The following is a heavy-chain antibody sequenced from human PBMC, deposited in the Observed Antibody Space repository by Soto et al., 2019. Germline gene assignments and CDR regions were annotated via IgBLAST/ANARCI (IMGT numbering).Heavy chain of an antibody. Sequence: GGSLRLSCAASGFTFSDYSMSWVRQTPERGLEWVSTLTRGGTSYYADSVQGRFTVSRDNSKNSVYLEMNSLSAEDTALYYCARESEDLTSNFDYWGQGTLVTVSS. J-gene: IGHJ4*02. CDR2: LTRGGTS. V-gene: IGHV3-23*01. CDR1: GFTFSDYS. CDR3: ARESEDLTSNFDY.